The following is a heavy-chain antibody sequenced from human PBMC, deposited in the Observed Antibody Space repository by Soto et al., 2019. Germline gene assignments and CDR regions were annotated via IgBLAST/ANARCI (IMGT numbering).Heavy chain of an antibody. Sequence: SETLSLTCAVYGGSFSGYYWSWIRQPPGKGLEWIGEINHSGSTNYNPSLKSRVTISVDTSKNQFSLKLSSVTAADTAVYYCARGRQNYYYYYMDVWGKGTTVTVSS. CDR1: GGSFSGYY. V-gene: IGHV4-34*01. J-gene: IGHJ6*03. CDR2: INHSGST. CDR3: ARGRQNYYYYYMDV.